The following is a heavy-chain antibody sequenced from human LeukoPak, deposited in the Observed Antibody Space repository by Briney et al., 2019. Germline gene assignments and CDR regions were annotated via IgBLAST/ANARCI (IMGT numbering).Heavy chain of an antibody. V-gene: IGHV1-69*13. CDR2: IIPIFGTA. D-gene: IGHD6-13*01. Sequence: SVTVSCKASGGTFSSYAISWVRQALGQGLEWMGGIIPIFGTANYAQKFQGRVTITADESTSTAYMELSSLRSEDTAVYYCARDLGIAAAGHLDYWGQGTLVTVSS. J-gene: IGHJ4*02. CDR3: ARDLGIAAAGHLDY. CDR1: GGTFSSYA.